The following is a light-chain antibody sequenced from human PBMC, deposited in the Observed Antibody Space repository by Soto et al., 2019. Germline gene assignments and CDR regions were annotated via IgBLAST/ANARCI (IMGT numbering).Light chain of an antibody. V-gene: IGLV1-44*01. CDR2: SNT. J-gene: IGLJ1*01. CDR3: AVWDDSLYL. CDR1: SSNIGKNT. Sequence: QSVLTQPPSASGTPGQTVTISCSGRSSNIGKNTVSWYQHLPGTAPKLLIYSNTQRPLGVPVRFSGSKSGTSASLAISGLQYDDEAAYYCAVWDDSLYLFGNGIKV.